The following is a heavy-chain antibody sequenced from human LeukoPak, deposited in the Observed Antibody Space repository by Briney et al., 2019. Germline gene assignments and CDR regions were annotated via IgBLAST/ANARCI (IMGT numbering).Heavy chain of an antibody. CDR2: INPKSGDT. CDR1: GYTFTGYY. D-gene: IGHD3-10*01. V-gene: IGHV1-2*02. J-gene: IGHJ4*02. Sequence: ASVKVSCKASGYTFTGYYLHWVRQAPGQGLAWMGRINPKSGDTNYAQNFQGRVTMTRDTSINTAYMELSRLISDATAVYFCARVDYYGSGSQGPYFDYWGQGTLVTVSS. CDR3: ARVDYYGSGSQGPYFDY.